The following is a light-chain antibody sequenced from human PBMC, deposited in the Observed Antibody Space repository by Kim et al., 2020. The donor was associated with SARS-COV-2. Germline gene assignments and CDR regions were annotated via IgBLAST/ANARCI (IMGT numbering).Light chain of an antibody. CDR1: SSDVGGYNY. J-gene: IGLJ1*01. V-gene: IGLV2-11*01. CDR2: DVS. Sequence: SELTQPRSVSGSPGQSVTISCTGTSSDVGGYNYVSWYQQHPGKAPKLMIYDVSKRPSGVPDRFSGSKSGNTASLTVSGLQAEDEADYYCCSYAGSVYVFGTGTKVTVL. CDR3: CSYAGSVYV.